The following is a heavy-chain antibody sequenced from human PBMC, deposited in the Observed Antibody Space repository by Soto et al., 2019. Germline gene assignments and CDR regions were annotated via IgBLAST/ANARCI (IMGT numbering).Heavy chain of an antibody. CDR1: GDMFRNSA. Sequence: SVKVSCKASGDMFRNSAFTWVRQAPGQGLAWMGVIVPLFRKTDVAQNFQGRVTFTADESTSSLYMEVSSLTSEDTAVYYCARARLSNGDPNIYFFYGLDVWGQGTTVTVSS. CDR2: IVPLFRKT. J-gene: IGHJ6*02. D-gene: IGHD3-10*01. V-gene: IGHV1-69*13. CDR3: ARARLSNGDPNIYFFYGLDV.